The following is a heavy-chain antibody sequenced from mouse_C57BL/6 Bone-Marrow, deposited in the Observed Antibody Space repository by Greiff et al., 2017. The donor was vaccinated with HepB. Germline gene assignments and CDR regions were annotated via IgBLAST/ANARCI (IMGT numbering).Heavy chain of an antibody. CDR2: ISDGGSYT. V-gene: IGHV5-4*01. CDR1: GFTFSSYA. D-gene: IGHD1-1*01. CDR3: ARDLVYYYGSSSDY. Sequence: EVQLQESGGGLVKPGGSLKLSCAASGFTFSSYAMSWVRQTPEKRLEWVATISDGGSYTYYPDNVKGRFTISRDNAKNNLYLQMSHLKSEDTAMYYCARDLVYYYGSSSDYWGQGTTLTVSS. J-gene: IGHJ2*01.